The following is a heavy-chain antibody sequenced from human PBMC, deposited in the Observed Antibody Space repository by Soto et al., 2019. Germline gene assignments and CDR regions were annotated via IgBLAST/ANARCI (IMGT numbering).Heavy chain of an antibody. J-gene: IGHJ4*02. CDR3: AKDISEQLAGPSYFDY. V-gene: IGHV3-9*01. CDR2: ISWNSGSI. CDR1: GFTFDDYA. D-gene: IGHD6-6*01. Sequence: GGSLRLSCAASGFTFDDYAMHWVRQAPGKGLEWVSGISWNSGSIGYADSVKGRFTISRDNAKNSLYLQMNSLRAEDTALYYCAKDISEQLAGPSYFDYWGQGTLVTVSS.